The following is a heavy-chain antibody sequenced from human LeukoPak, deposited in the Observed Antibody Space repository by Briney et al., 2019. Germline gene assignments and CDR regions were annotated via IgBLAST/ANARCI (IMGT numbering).Heavy chain of an antibody. CDR3: AKFIRDYDFWSGSYRAQWFDP. J-gene: IGHJ5*02. V-gene: IGHV3-23*01. Sequence: PGGSLRLFCAASGFTFSSYAMRWVRQAPGKGLEWVSTISGSGDDTYYAVSVTGRFTISRDNSKDTLYLKMSSLRAKDRAVYYCAKFIRDYDFWSGSYRAQWFDPWGQGTLVTVSS. CDR1: GFTFSSYA. CDR2: ISGSGDDT. D-gene: IGHD3-3*01.